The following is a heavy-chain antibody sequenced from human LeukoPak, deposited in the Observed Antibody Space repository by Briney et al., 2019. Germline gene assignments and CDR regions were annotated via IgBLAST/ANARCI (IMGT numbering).Heavy chain of an antibody. CDR1: GFTISSYA. CDR2: IWYDGTNK. D-gene: IGHD1-26*01. J-gene: IGHJ4*02. Sequence: GGSLRLSCVASGFTISSYAMHWVRQAPGKGLEWVAVIWYDGTNKYYADSVKGRASISRDNSKNTLYLQMNSLRAEDTALYYCVRSVGATHPGDYCGQGTLVTVSS. V-gene: IGHV3-33*01. CDR3: VRSVGATHPGDY.